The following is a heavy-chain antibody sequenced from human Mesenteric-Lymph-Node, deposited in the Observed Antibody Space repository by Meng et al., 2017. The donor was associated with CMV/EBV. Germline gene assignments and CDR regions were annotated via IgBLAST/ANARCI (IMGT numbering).Heavy chain of an antibody. D-gene: IGHD3-3*01. V-gene: IGHV3-33*06. Sequence: GESLKISCAASGFTFSSYGMHWVRQAPGKGLEWVAVIWYDGSNKYYADSVKGRFTISRDNSKNTLYLQMNSLRAEDTAVYYCAEDPGGFWSGHYYYYYGMDVWGQGTTVTVSS. CDR3: AEDPGGFWSGHYYYYYGMDV. CDR1: GFTFSSYG. CDR2: IWYDGSNK. J-gene: IGHJ6*02.